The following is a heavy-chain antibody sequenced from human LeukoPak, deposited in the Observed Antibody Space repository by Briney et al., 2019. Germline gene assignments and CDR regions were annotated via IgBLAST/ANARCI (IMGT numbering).Heavy chain of an antibody. V-gene: IGHV3-21*01. J-gene: IGHJ4*02. CDR2: ISGSSSDI. CDR1: GFTFSNYA. D-gene: IGHD3-22*01. Sequence: GGSLRLSCAASGFTFSNYAMNWVRQAPGKGLEWVSSISGSSSDIYYADSVKGRFTISRDNAKNSLYLQMNSLRAEDTAIYYCARRDYYDSSGYDYWGQGTLVTVSS. CDR3: ARRDYYDSSGYDY.